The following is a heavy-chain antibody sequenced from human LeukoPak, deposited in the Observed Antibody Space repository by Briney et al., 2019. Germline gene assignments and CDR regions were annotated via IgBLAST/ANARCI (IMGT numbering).Heavy chain of an antibody. CDR1: GYTLTQLV. CDR3: ATSSGTYFLY. V-gene: IGHV1-24*01. CDR2: FDPEDGET. Sequence: ASVKVSCKVSGYTLTQLVIHWVRQAPGKGLEWMGGFDPEDGETIYAQEFQDRVTMTEDTSTDTAYMELSSLRSEDTAFYYCATSSGTYFLYWGQGTLVTVS. D-gene: IGHD1-26*01. J-gene: IGHJ4*02.